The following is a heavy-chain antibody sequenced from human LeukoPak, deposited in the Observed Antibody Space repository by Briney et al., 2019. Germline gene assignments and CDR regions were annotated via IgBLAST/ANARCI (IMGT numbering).Heavy chain of an antibody. CDR3: ARISSSNWYNERGAFDV. D-gene: IGHD6-13*01. J-gene: IGHJ3*01. CDR2: VYYTGST. Sequence: SETLSLTCTVSGGSISSYYWSWVRQPPGKGLQWIGFVYYTGSTNYSPSLKSRVTISVDTSKNQFSLKLRSVTAADTAVYYCARISSSNWYNERGAFDVWGQGTMVTVSS. CDR1: GGSISSYY. V-gene: IGHV4-59*01.